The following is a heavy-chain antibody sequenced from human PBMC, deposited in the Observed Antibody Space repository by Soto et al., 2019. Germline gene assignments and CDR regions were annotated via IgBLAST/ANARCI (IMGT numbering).Heavy chain of an antibody. D-gene: IGHD3-3*01. CDR1: GFTFSNYA. CDR3: AKEPNYDFWSGYRYFDS. Sequence: DVQLLASGGGLVQPGGSLRLSCTASGFTFSNYAMSWVRQAPGKGLEWVSSMSGSGGGAYYADSVKGRFTISRGNSKKTLDLHMSSLRAEDTAFYYCAKEPNYDFWSGYRYFDSWGQGSLVTVSS. J-gene: IGHJ4*02. CDR2: MSGSGGGA. V-gene: IGHV3-23*01.